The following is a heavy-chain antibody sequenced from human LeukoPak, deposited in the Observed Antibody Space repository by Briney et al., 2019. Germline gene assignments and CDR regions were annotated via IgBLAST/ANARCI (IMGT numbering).Heavy chain of an antibody. CDR1: GFTVSSNY. J-gene: IGHJ6*03. CDR2: IYLDGSRA. Sequence: GGSLRLSCAASGFTVSSNYMSWGRQSPGKGLEWVANIYLDGSRAYYVDSVKGRFTISRDNAKNSLFLQMNSLSAEDTAVYYCGRAGPVTKDHFMDVWGKGTTVTVSS. D-gene: IGHD2-2*01. CDR3: GRAGPVTKDHFMDV. V-gene: IGHV3-7*01.